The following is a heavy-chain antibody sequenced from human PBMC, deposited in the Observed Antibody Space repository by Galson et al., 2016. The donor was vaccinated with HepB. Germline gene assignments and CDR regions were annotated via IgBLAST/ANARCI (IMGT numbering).Heavy chain of an antibody. CDR2: IKQDGSEK. CDR1: GFNLSGYW. J-gene: IGHJ6*03. V-gene: IGHV3-7*03. Sequence: SLRLSCAASGFNLSGYWMSWVRQAPGKGLEWVANIKQDGSEKYYVDSVKGRFTISRDNAKNSLYLQMNSLRAEDTAVYYCARDVVQWELPNLYFYYYMDVWGKGTTVTVS. CDR3: ARDVVQWELPNLYFYYYMDV. D-gene: IGHD1-26*01.